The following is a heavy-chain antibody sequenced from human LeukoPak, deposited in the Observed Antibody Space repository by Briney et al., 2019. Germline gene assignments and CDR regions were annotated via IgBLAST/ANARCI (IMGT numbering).Heavy chain of an antibody. D-gene: IGHD5-12*01. V-gene: IGHV4-59*01. CDR1: GDSINNYY. CDR2: AYNNGET. Sequence: PSETLSLTCTVSGDSINNYYWSWIRQPPGKRLEYIACAYNNGETNYNPSLKSRVAISVDTSKNHLSLNLSSVTAADTATYYCARTTRWLALDYWGQGILVTVSS. CDR3: ARTTRWLALDY. J-gene: IGHJ4*02.